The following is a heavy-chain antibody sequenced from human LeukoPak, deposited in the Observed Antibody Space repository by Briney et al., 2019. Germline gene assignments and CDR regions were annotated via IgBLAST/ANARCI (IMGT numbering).Heavy chain of an antibody. V-gene: IGHV1-46*01. D-gene: IGHD2-2*01. CDR2: INPSGGSA. Sequence: ASVKVSCKASGYSFTGDYMHWVRQAPGQGLEWMGIINPSGGSASYAQKFQGRVTMTRDTSTSTVYMELSSLTSEDTAVYYCARGRGVVVPAAPTGDPFDIWGQGTMVAVSS. CDR1: GYSFTGDY. CDR3: ARGRGVVVPAAPTGDPFDI. J-gene: IGHJ3*02.